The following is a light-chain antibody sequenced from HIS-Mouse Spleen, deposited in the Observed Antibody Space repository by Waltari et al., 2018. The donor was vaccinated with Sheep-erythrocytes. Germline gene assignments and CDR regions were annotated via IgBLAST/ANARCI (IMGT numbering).Light chain of an antibody. Sequence: QSALTQPRSVSGSPGQSVTISYTGTSSDVGGYNYVSWYQQHPGKAPKLMIYDVSKRPSGVPDRFSCSKSGNTASLTISGLQAEDEADYYCCSYAGSYNHVFATGTKVTVL. CDR2: DVS. J-gene: IGLJ1*01. V-gene: IGLV2-11*01. CDR1: SSDVGGYNY. CDR3: CSYAGSYNHV.